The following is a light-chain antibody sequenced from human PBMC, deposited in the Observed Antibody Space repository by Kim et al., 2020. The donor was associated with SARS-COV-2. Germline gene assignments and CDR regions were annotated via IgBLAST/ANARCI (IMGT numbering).Light chain of an antibody. CDR1: QSISSR. V-gene: IGKV1-5*01. Sequence: AFGGAVATIPCRASQSISSRLAWYQQKPGKAPKVLIYDASTLESGVPSRFSGRGSGTEFTLTISSLQPDDFATYYCQQYNTWYTFGQGTKLEI. CDR2: DAS. J-gene: IGKJ2*01. CDR3: QQYNTWYT.